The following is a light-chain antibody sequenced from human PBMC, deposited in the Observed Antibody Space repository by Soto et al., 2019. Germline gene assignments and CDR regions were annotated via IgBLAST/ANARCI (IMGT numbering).Light chain of an antibody. CDR2: GAS. Sequence: EIVLTQSSGALSVAPGETVTLSCRASEAINNNFVAWYQQRPGQVPRLLMYGASIRVSGVPDRISGRRSGTGFILNIARVAPEDSAVYFCQQYHLSPLTFGGGTQV. V-gene: IGKV3-20*01. CDR3: QQYHLSPLT. CDR1: EAINNNF. J-gene: IGKJ4*01.